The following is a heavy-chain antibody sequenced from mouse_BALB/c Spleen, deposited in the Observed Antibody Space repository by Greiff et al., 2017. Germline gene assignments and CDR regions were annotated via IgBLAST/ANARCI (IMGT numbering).Heavy chain of an antibody. V-gene: IGHV5-9-4*01. J-gene: IGHJ3*01. CDR1: GFTFSSYA. CDR3: ARAPYYYGSSPSPFAY. Sequence: EVKLMESGGGLVKPGGSLKLSCAASGFTFSSYAMSWVRQSPEKRLEWVAEISSGGSYTYYPDTVTGRFTISRDNAKNTLYLEMSSLRSEDTAMYYCARAPYYYGSSPSPFAYWGQGTLVTVSA. D-gene: IGHD1-1*01. CDR2: ISSGGSYT.